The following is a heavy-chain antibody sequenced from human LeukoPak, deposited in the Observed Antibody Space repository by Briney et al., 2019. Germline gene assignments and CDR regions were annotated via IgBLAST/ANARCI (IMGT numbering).Heavy chain of an antibody. Sequence: WIGDVNHSGNTNYKPSFKSRVTISVDTSKSQISLKLSSVTAADTAVYYCARGLYSSGWYSSYYYGMDVWGQGTTVTVSS. CDR3: ARGLYSSGWYSSYYYGMDV. V-gene: IGHV4-34*01. CDR2: VNHSGNT. J-gene: IGHJ6*02. D-gene: IGHD6-19*01.